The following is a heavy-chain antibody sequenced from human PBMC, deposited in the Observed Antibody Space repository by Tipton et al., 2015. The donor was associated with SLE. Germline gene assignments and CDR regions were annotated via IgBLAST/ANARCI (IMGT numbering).Heavy chain of an antibody. CDR2: ISGSGGST. CDR1: GFTFSSYA. V-gene: IGHV3-23*01. Sequence: GSLRLSCAASGFTFSSYAMSWVRQAPGKGLEWVSAISGSGGSTYYADSVKGRFTISRDNSKNTLYLQMNSLRAEDTAVYYCAKDASYGSGFDGGYFDYWGQGTLVTVSS. D-gene: IGHD5-18*01. J-gene: IGHJ4*02. CDR3: AKDASYGSGFDGGYFDY.